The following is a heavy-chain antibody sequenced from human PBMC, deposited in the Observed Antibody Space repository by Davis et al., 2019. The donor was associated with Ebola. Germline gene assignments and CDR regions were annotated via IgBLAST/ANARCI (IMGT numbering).Heavy chain of an antibody. D-gene: IGHD6-19*01. V-gene: IGHV3-7*01. CDR3: ARETVAGNYYYYGMDV. Sequence: GGSLRLSCAASGLSFSNYWMTWVRLAPGKGPEWVANIKQDGSEMYYVDSVKGRFTISRDNAKNSLYLQMNSLRAEDTAVYNCARETVAGNYYYYGMDVWGQGTTVTVSS. CDR2: IKQDGSEM. J-gene: IGHJ6*02. CDR1: GLSFSNYW.